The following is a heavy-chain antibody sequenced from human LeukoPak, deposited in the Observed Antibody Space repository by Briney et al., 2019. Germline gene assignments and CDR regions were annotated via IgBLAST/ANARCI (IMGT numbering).Heavy chain of an antibody. CDR3: ASSIGSSWSFDY. CDR1: GGSFSGYY. CDR2: INHSGST. J-gene: IGHJ4*02. Sequence: SETLSLICAVYGGSFSGYYWSWIRQPPGKGLEWMGEINHSGSTNYNPSLKSRVTISVDTSKNQFSLKLSSVTAADTAVYFCASSIGSSWSFDYWGQGPLVTVSS. V-gene: IGHV4-34*01. D-gene: IGHD6-13*01.